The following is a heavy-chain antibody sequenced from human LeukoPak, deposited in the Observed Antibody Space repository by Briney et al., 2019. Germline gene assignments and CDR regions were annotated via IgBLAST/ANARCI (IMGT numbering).Heavy chain of an antibody. V-gene: IGHV1-18*01. Sequence: ASVKVSCKASGYTFTSYGISWVRQAPGQGLEWMGWISAYNGNTNYAQKLQGRVTMTTDTSTSTGYMELRSLRSDDTAVYYCARVLRYFDWLLYGDYWGQGTLVTVSS. CDR1: GYTFTSYG. J-gene: IGHJ4*02. D-gene: IGHD3-9*01. CDR2: ISAYNGNT. CDR3: ARVLRYFDWLLYGDY.